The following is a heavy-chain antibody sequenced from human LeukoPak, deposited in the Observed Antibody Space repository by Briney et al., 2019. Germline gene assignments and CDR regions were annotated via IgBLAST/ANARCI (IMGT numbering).Heavy chain of an antibody. J-gene: IGHJ3*02. D-gene: IGHD6-6*01. V-gene: IGHV5-51*01. CDR2: IYPGDSDT. Sequence: GESLKISCEGSGYSFTTYWIGWVRQMPGKGLEWMGIIYPGDSDTKYRPSFQGQVTISADKSISTAYLQWSSLKASDTAMYYCARHRKRAARGAFDIWGQGTMVTGSS. CDR3: ARHRKRAARGAFDI. CDR1: GYSFTTYW.